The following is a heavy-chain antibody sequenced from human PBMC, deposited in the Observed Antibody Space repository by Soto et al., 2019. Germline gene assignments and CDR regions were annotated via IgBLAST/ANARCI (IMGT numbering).Heavy chain of an antibody. CDR2: IYHSGTT. D-gene: IGHD1-26*01. V-gene: IGHV4-59*01. J-gene: IGHJ4*02. CDR1: GGSIINSY. Sequence: QVQLQESGPGLVKPSETLSLTCTVSGGSIINSYWNWIRQPPGKGLEWIGYIYHSGTTNQNPSLKRRVTISIDTSKNQFSLKLSSVTAADTAIYYCARGGGVYFDSWSQGTLVTVSS. CDR3: ARGGGVYFDS.